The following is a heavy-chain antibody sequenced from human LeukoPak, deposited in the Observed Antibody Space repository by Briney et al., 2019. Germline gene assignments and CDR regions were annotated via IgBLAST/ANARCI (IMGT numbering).Heavy chain of an antibody. J-gene: IGHJ6*02. Sequence: PSETLSLTCTVSGGSISSGGYYWSWIRQPPGKGLEWIGYIYHSGSTYYNPSLKSRVTISVDRSKNQFSLKLSSVTAADTAVYYCARRRRSTIHYGMDVWGQGTTVTVSS. CDR2: IYHSGST. V-gene: IGHV4-30-2*01. CDR3: ARRRRSTIHYGMDV. D-gene: IGHD2-2*01. CDR1: GGSISSGGYY.